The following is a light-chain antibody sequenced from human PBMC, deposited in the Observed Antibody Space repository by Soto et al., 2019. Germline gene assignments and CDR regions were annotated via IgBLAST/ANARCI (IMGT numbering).Light chain of an antibody. Sequence: QSVVTQPDSVSGSPGQSITISCTGTSSDVGGYNYVSWYQQHPGKDPKLMIYDVSNRPSGVSNRFSGSKSGNTASLTISGLQAEDEADYYYSSYTSSSTLVFGTGTKLTVL. CDR1: SSDVGGYNY. CDR2: DVS. V-gene: IGLV2-14*01. CDR3: SSYTSSSTLV. J-gene: IGLJ1*01.